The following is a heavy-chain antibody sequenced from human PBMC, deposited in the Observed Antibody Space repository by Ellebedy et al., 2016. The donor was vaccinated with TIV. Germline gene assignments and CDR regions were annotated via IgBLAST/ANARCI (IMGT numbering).Heavy chain of an antibody. CDR2: LDVRVGTT. CDR3: ASVPSAGADF. D-gene: IGHD1-14*01. J-gene: IGHJ4*02. Sequence: ASVKVSCKASGYPFTKYYFHWIRQAPGQGLHWMGVLDVRVGTTTYAEALQGRITMTRDMSTRTVYMELSSLRSDDTAVYYCASVPSAGADFWGQGTLVTVSS. V-gene: IGHV1-46*01. CDR1: GYPFTKYY.